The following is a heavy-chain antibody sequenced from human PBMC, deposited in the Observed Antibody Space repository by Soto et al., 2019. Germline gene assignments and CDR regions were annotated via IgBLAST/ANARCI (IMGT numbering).Heavy chain of an antibody. V-gene: IGHV1-69*06. CDR1: GGTFSSYA. J-gene: IGHJ4*02. CDR3: ASVWSGYYLYYFDY. D-gene: IGHD3-3*01. Sequence: SVKVSCKASGGTFSSYAISWVRQAPGQGLEWMGGIIPIFGTANYAQKFQGRVTITADKSTSTAYMELSSLRSEDTAVYYCASVWSGYYLYYFDYWGQGTLVTVSS. CDR2: IIPIFGTA.